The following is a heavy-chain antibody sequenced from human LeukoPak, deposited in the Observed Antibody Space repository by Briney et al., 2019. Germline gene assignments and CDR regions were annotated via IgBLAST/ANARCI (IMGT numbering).Heavy chain of an antibody. CDR2: IYSGGST. Sequence: GGSLRLSCAASGLTVSSKYMSWVRQAPGKGLEWVSVIYSGGSTYYADSVKGRFTISRDNSKNTLYLQMNSLRAEDSAVFYCATCSSWYSPQPFDYWGQGTLVTVSS. J-gene: IGHJ4*02. CDR3: ATCSSWYSPQPFDY. CDR1: GLTVSSKY. V-gene: IGHV3-66*01. D-gene: IGHD6-13*01.